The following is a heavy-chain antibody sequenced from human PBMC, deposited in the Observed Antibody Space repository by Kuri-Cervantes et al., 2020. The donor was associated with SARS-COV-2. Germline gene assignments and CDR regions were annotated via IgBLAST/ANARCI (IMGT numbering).Heavy chain of an antibody. CDR2: IGTAGDP. V-gene: IGHV3-13*05. Sequence: GESLKISCVASGFTFSSYDMHWVRQVTGKGLECVSTIGTAGDPYYPGSVKGRFTISRENAKNSLYLQMNSLRAEDTAVYYCARVYSSSWFHFEYYYYYMDVWGKGTTVTVSS. CDR1: GFTFSSYD. J-gene: IGHJ6*03. D-gene: IGHD6-13*01. CDR3: ARVYSSSWFHFEYYYYYMDV.